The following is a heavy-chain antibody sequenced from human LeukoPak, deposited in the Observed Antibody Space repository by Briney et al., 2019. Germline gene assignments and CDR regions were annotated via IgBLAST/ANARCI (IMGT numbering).Heavy chain of an antibody. CDR1: GFTFSNCG. V-gene: IGHV3-30*18. Sequence: GGSLRLSCAVSGFTFSNCGMHWVRQAPGKGLEWVEVISYDGSNKYYADSVKRRPTISRDNSKNTLYLQMNSLRAEDTAGYYCAKVGASVSFDYWGQGTLVTVSS. CDR2: ISYDGSNK. J-gene: IGHJ4*02. CDR3: AKVGASVSFDY. D-gene: IGHD4/OR15-4a*01.